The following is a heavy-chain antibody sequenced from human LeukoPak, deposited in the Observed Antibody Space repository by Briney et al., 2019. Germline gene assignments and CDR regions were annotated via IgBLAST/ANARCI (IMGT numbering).Heavy chain of an antibody. Sequence: GGSLRLSCAASGFTFSSYGMHWVRQAPGRGLEWVAFIRYDGSNKSYADSVKGRFTISRDNSKNTLYLQMNSLRAEDTAVYYCAKDLSCSSTSCYDYWGQGTLVTVSS. V-gene: IGHV3-30*02. CDR1: GFTFSSYG. CDR2: IRYDGSNK. J-gene: IGHJ4*02. D-gene: IGHD2-2*01. CDR3: AKDLSCSSTSCYDY.